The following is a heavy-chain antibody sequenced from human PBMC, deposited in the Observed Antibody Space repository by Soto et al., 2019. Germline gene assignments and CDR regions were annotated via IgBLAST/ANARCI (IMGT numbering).Heavy chain of an antibody. D-gene: IGHD3-10*01. V-gene: IGHV4-39*01. Sequence: SETLSLTCTVSGGSISSSSYYWGWIRQPPGKGLEWIGSIYYSGGTYYNPSLKSRVTISVDTSKNQFSLKLSSVTPADTAVYYCASGPYYYGSGSYFLYWGQGTLVTVSS. J-gene: IGHJ4*02. CDR3: ASGPYYYGSGSYFLY. CDR1: GGSISSSSYY. CDR2: IYYSGGT.